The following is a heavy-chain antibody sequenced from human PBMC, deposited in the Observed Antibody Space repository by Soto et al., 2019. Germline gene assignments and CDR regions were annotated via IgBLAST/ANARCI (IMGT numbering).Heavy chain of an antibody. CDR2: INPNSGGT. J-gene: IGHJ4*02. CDR1: GYTFTGYY. D-gene: IGHD6-19*01. CDR3: AVSSDRIAVAGTFAY. Sequence: GSSVKVSCKASGYTFTGYYMHWVRQAPGQGLEWMGWINPNSGGTNYAQKFQGWVTMTRDTSISTAYMELSRLRSDDTAVYYCAVSSDRIAVAGTFAYSGQGTLVTVSS. V-gene: IGHV1-2*04.